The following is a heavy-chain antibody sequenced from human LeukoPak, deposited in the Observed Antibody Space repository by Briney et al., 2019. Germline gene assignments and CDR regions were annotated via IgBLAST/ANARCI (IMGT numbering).Heavy chain of an antibody. CDR2: IYYTGST. J-gene: IGHJ4*02. CDR1: GGSISSSY. Sequence: PSETLSLTCTVSGGSISSSYWGWIRQPPGEGLEWIGYIYYTGSTNYNPSLKSRVTISVDTSKNQFSLKLSSVAGADTAVYYCARGGDGYTWNYWGQGTLVTVSS. D-gene: IGHD5-24*01. CDR3: ARGGDGYTWNY. V-gene: IGHV4-59*01.